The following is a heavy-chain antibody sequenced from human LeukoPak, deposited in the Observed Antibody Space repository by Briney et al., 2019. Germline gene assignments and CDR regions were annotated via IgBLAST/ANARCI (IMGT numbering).Heavy chain of an antibody. CDR3: TGGSYSRYFDY. Sequence: SETLSLTCTVSGGSISSGDYYWSWIRQPPGRGLEWIGYIYYSGSTYYNPSLKSRVAISVDTSKNQFSLKLSSVTAADTAVYYCTGGSYSRYFDYWGQGTLVTVSS. V-gene: IGHV4-30-4*08. J-gene: IGHJ4*02. D-gene: IGHD1-26*01. CDR2: IYYSGST. CDR1: GGSISSGDYY.